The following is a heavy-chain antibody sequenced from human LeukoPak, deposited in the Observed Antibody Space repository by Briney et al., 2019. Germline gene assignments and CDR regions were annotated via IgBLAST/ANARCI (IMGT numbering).Heavy chain of an antibody. CDR1: GFTLSTYA. V-gene: IGHV3-30-3*01. J-gene: IGHJ4*02. Sequence: GGSLRLSCAASGFTLSTYAMHWVRQAPGKGLEWVAVMSYDGNNKYYADSVKGRFTVSRDNSKNTLYLQMNSLRPEDTAVYYCAREDGDLPDYWGQGTLVTVSS. CDR3: AREDGDLPDY. CDR2: MSYDGNNK. D-gene: IGHD4-17*01.